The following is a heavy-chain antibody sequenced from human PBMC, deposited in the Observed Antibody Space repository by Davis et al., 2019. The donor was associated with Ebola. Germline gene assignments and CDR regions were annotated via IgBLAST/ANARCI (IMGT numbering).Heavy chain of an antibody. CDR3: TRSGSEEY. CDR2: ISSSSSYI. J-gene: IGHJ4*02. D-gene: IGHD1-26*01. V-gene: IGHV3-21*01. CDR1: GFSFRSDS. Sequence: GGSLRLSCAAAGFSFRSDSMHWVRQAPGKGLEWVSSISSSSSYIYYADSVKGRFTISRDNAKNSLYLQMNSLRAEDTAVYYCTRSGSEEYWGQGTLVTVSS.